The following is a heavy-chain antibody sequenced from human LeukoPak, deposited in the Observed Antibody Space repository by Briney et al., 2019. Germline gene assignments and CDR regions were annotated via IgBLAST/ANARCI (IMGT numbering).Heavy chain of an antibody. D-gene: IGHD7-27*01. CDR3: AKDRTGDDFYLDY. Sequence: GGSLRLSCAASGFTFSNYGMHWVRQAPGKGLEWVAVIWYDGSNKYYADSVKGRFTISRDNSKNTLYLQMNSLRREDTALYYCAKDRTGDDFYLDYWGQGALVTVSS. CDR2: IWYDGSNK. J-gene: IGHJ4*02. CDR1: GFTFSNYG. V-gene: IGHV3-30*02.